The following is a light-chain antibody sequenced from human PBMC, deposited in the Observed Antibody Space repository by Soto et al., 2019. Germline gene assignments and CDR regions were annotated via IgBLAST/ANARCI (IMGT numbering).Light chain of an antibody. Sequence: IVMTPSPATLSVSPGERATLSCRASQSINSNLAWYQQKPGQAPRLLIYGASNRATGIPDRFSGSGSGTDFTLTISRLEPEDFAVYYCQQYGSSGTFGQGTRLEIK. V-gene: IGKV3-20*01. CDR2: GAS. CDR1: QSINSN. CDR3: QQYGSSGT. J-gene: IGKJ5*01.